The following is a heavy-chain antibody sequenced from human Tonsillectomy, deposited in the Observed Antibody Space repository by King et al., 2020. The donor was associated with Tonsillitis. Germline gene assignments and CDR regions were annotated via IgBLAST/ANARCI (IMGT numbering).Heavy chain of an antibody. CDR2: ISHDETFK. V-gene: IGHV3-30*07. CDR3: ARRYTEAPGTTRFDY. CDR1: GFSFSRYA. D-gene: IGHD6-13*01. Sequence: VQLVESGGDVVQPGGSLRLSCAASGFSFSRYAAHWVRQAPGKGLEWVAVISHDETFKSYTDSVKGRFSISRDDSNNALFLQMNSLRTEDTAFDYCARRYTEAPGTTRFDYWGRGTLVTVS. J-gene: IGHJ4*02.